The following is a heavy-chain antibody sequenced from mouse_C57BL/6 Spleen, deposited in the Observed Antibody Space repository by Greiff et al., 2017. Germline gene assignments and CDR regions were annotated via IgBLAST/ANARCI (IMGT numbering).Heavy chain of an antibody. D-gene: IGHD1-1*01. CDR2: INPNSGYT. J-gene: IGHJ2*01. CDR1: GYTFTTYT. Sequence: VQLQQSGAELVKPGASVKMSCKASGYTFTTYTMQWVKQRPGKGLEWIGNINPNSGYTKYNHKFKDKATLTVDKSSSTVYLQLSSLTSDDSAVYYCARGGSSCWYYFDYWGQGTTLTVSS. CDR3: ARGGSSCWYYFDY. V-gene: IGHV1-4*01.